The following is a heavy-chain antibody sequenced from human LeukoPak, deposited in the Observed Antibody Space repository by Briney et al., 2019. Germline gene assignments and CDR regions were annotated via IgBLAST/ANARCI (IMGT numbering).Heavy chain of an antibody. Sequence: PGGSLRLSCAASGFTFSSYAMSWVRQAPGKGLEWVANIKQDGSEKYYVDSVKGRFTISRDNAKKSLYLQMSSLRAEDTAVYYCAGYSYGSMLFDYWGQGTLVTVSS. D-gene: IGHD5-18*01. CDR2: IKQDGSEK. CDR1: GFTFSSYA. J-gene: IGHJ4*02. CDR3: AGYSYGSMLFDY. V-gene: IGHV3-7*01.